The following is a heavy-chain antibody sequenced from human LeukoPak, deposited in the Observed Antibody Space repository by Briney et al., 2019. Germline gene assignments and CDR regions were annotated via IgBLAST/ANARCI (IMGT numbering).Heavy chain of an antibody. CDR1: GGSISSSPYY. Sequence: SETLSLTCTVSGGSISSSPYYWGWIRQPPGKGLEWIGTIYYSGSTYYNPSLKSRVTISVDTSKNQFSLKLTAVTAADTAVYYCASPVPSRLGWFDPWGQGTLVTVSS. V-gene: IGHV4-39*01. CDR2: IYYSGST. D-gene: IGHD1-1*01. CDR3: ASPVPSRLGWFDP. J-gene: IGHJ5*02.